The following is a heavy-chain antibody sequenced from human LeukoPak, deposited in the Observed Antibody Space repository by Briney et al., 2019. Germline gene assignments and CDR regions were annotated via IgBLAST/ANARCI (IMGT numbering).Heavy chain of an antibody. Sequence: RSETLSLTCTVSGGSISSRNYYWGWIRQPPGKGLEWIGSMYYGETTYCNPSLKSRVTISADTSKNQFSLKLSSVTAADTAVYYCVSQRRYSSGRRYIDYWGQGTLVPVSS. V-gene: IGHV4-39*01. CDR3: VSQRRYSSGRRYIDY. CDR1: GGSISSRNYY. J-gene: IGHJ4*02. CDR2: MYYGETT. D-gene: IGHD6-19*01.